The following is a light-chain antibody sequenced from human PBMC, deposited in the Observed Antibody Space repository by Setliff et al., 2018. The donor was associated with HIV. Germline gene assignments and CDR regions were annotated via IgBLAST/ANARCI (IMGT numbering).Light chain of an antibody. J-gene: IGLJ3*02. V-gene: IGLV1-44*01. CDR3: AAWDDSLNGLWL. CDR2: SDN. CDR1: SSNIGSNS. Sequence: QSVLTQPPSASGTPGQRITISCSGSSSNIGSNSVNWYRQLPATAPKLLIYSDNQRPSGVPDRFSGSRSGTSASLAISGLLSEDEADYYCAAWDDSLNGLWLFGGGTKVTVL.